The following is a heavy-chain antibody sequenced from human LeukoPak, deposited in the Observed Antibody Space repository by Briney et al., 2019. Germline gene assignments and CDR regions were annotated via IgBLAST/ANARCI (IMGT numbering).Heavy chain of an antibody. CDR2: IIPILGIA. CDR1: GGTFSSYA. V-gene: IGHV1-69*04. Sequence: GASVKVSRKASGGTFSSYAISWVRQAPGQGLEWMGRIIPILGIANYAQKFQGRVTITADKSTSTAYMELSSLRSEDTAVYYCASPRDSSGYYADYYYGMDVWGQGTTVTVSS. J-gene: IGHJ6*02. CDR3: ASPRDSSGYYADYYYGMDV. D-gene: IGHD3-22*01.